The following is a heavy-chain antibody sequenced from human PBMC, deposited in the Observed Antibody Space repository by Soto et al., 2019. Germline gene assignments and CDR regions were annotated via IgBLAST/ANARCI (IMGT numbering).Heavy chain of an antibody. CDR2: INQDESQK. V-gene: IGHV3-7*01. Sequence: GGFLRLSCVASGFTFSSYWMNWVRQAPGEGLEWVANINQDESQKYYADSVKGRFSISRDNARNALYLQMNSLRVEDAAVYYCATKVVIGSIGFVDYWGQGILVTVSS. D-gene: IGHD3-22*01. CDR3: ATKVVIGSIGFVDY. J-gene: IGHJ4*02. CDR1: GFTFSSYW.